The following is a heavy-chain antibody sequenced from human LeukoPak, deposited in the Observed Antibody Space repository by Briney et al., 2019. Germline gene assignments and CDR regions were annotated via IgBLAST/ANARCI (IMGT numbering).Heavy chain of an antibody. D-gene: IGHD6-13*01. J-gene: IGHJ4*02. CDR3: AKIFQSSSWFDLDY. CDR1: GFTFSSYA. V-gene: IGHV3-23*01. CDR2: ISDSGGST. Sequence: GGSLRLSCAASGFTFSSYAMSWVGQAAGKGLEWVSAISDSGGSTYYADSVKGRFTISRDNSKNTLYLQMNSLRAEDTAVYYCAKIFQSSSWFDLDYWGQGTLVTVSS.